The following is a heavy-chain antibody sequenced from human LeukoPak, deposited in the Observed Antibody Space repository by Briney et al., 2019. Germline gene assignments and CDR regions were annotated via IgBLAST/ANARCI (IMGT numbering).Heavy chain of an antibody. CDR3: ATNSYTGSSKSTFNF. CDR2: IWYDGSNK. Sequence: GTSLRLSCAASGFIFSTYGMHWVRQAPGKGLEWVAVIWYDGSNKNYADSVKGRFTISRDNSKNTLYLQMNSLRAEDTAVYYCATNSYTGSSKSTFNFWGQGTLVTVSS. J-gene: IGHJ4*02. V-gene: IGHV3-33*01. D-gene: IGHD3-16*01. CDR1: GFIFSTYG.